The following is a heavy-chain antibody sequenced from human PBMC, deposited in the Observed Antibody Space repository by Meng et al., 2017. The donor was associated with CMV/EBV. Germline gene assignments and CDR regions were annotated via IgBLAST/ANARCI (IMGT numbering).Heavy chain of an antibody. V-gene: IGHV3-21*01. Sequence: GGSLRLSCAASGFTFSSYSMNWVRQAPGKGLEWVSSISSSSSYIYYADSVKGRFTISRDNAKNSLYLQMNSLRVEDTAVYYCARRYCSSTSCPPYYGMDVWGQGTTVTVSS. CDR3: ARRYCSSTSCPPYYGMDV. CDR2: ISSSSSYI. J-gene: IGHJ6*02. CDR1: GFTFSSYS. D-gene: IGHD2-2*01.